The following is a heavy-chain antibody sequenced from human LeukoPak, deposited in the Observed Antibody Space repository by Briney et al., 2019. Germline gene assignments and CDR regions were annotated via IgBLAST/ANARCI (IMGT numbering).Heavy chain of an antibody. D-gene: IGHD1-1*01. CDR2: ISGSGDTT. Sequence: PGGSLRLSCAGSGFIFSTYAMTWVRQAPGKGLEWVSGISGSGDTTYYADSVKGRFTISRDNSKDTLYLQMRSLRAEDTAVYYCAKDASNYFWYFDLWGRGTLVTVSS. V-gene: IGHV3-23*01. CDR1: GFIFSTYA. J-gene: IGHJ2*01. CDR3: AKDASNYFWYFDL.